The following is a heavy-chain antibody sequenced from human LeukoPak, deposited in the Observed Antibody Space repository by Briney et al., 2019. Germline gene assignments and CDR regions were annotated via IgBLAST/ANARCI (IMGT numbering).Heavy chain of an antibody. CDR3: ARDSRGYSGYDGNDY. CDR1: GFTFSSYS. CDR2: ISSSSYI. J-gene: IGHJ4*02. D-gene: IGHD5-12*01. V-gene: IGHV3-21*01. Sequence: GGSLRLSCAASGFTFSSYSMNWVRQAPGKGLEWVSSISSSSYIYYADSVKGRFTISRDNAKNSLYLQMNSLRAEDTAVYYCARDSRGYSGYDGNDYWGQGTLVTVSS.